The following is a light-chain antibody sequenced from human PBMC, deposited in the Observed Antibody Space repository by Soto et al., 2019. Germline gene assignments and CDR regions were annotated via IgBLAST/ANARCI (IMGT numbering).Light chain of an antibody. CDR3: QHYNSYSEA. V-gene: IGKV1-27*01. CDR1: QCISNY. CDR2: AAS. Sequence: DIQMTQSPSSLSASVGDRVTIYCRASQCISNYLAWYQQKPGKVPKLLIYAASTLQSGVPSRFSGSGSGTDFTLTISSLQPEDVATYYCQHYNSYSEAFGQGTKVE. J-gene: IGKJ1*01.